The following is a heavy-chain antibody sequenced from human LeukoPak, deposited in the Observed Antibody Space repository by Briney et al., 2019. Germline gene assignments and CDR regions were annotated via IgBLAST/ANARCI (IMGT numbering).Heavy chain of an antibody. CDR1: VYSISTFE. D-gene: IGHD6-19*01. V-gene: IGHV3-48*03. J-gene: IGHJ4*02. CDR2: ISDSGRAI. CDR3: ATKVAGTSHFSY. Sequence: GGSLRLSCAASVYSISTFEMNWVRQAPGKGLEWVSYISDSGRAIQHADSVRGRIAISRDNAKNSLYLEMHSLRVEDTAVYYCATKVAGTSHFSYWGQGTLVTVSS.